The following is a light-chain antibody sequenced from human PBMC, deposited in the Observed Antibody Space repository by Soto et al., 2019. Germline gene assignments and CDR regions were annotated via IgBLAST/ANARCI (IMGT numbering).Light chain of an antibody. CDR2: DDS. Sequence: SYELPQPPSMSVAPGQTSTITCGGNNIGSKSVHWYQQRPGQAPVLVVYDDSDRPSGIPERFSGSNSGNTATLTISRVEAGDEVDYYCQVWDSSNDHPYVFGTGTKVTVL. J-gene: IGLJ1*01. CDR1: NIGSKS. V-gene: IGLV3-21*02. CDR3: QVWDSSNDHPYV.